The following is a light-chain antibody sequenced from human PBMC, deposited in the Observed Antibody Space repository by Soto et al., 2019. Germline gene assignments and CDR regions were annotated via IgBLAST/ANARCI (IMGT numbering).Light chain of an antibody. CDR1: QSVSSY. Sequence: EIVLTQSPAPLSLSPGARATLSCRASQSVSSYLAWYQQKPGQAPRLLIYDASNRATGIPGRFSGSGSGTDSTLTISSLEPEDFAVYYCQQRSNWPPYTFGQGTKLEIK. CDR3: QQRSNWPPYT. CDR2: DAS. V-gene: IGKV3-11*01. J-gene: IGKJ2*01.